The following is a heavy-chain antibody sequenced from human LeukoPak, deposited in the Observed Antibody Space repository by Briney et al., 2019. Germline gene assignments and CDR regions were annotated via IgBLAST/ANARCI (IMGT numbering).Heavy chain of an antibody. CDR2: IYYSGST. CDR3: ARDLPPTHYDI. Sequence: SETLSLTCTVSGASISSGGYYWSWIRQHPGKGLEWIGYIYYSGSTYYNPSLKSRVTISVDTSKNQFSLKLSSVTAADTAVYYCARDLPPTHYDIWGQGTLVTVSS. D-gene: IGHD3-9*01. CDR1: GASISSGGYY. J-gene: IGHJ4*02. V-gene: IGHV4-31*03.